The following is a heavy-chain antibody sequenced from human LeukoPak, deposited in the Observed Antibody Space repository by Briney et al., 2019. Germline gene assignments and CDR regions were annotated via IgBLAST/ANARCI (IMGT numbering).Heavy chain of an antibody. J-gene: IGHJ4*02. CDR3: TTYTSGHY. V-gene: IGHV3-73*01. D-gene: IGHD6-19*01. Sequence: GGSLKLSCAASGFTFSAFHMHWVRQASGKGLEWVDRITTKANSYATAYAASVKGRFTVSRDDSKNTAYLRMSSLKTEDTAVYYCTTYTSGHYWGQGTLVTVSS. CDR1: GFTFSAFH. CDR2: ITTKANSYAT.